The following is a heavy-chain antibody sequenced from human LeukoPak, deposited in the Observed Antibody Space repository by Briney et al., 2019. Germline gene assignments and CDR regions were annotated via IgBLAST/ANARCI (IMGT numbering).Heavy chain of an antibody. Sequence: PGGSLRLSCAASGFTFSSYGMHWVRQAPGKGLEWVTFIWYDGSNKYYADSVKGRFTISRDNSKNTLYLQMNSLRTEDTAVYYCSKALGCSGYCDYWGQGTLVTVSS. D-gene: IGHD2-15*01. CDR2: IWYDGSNK. J-gene: IGHJ4*02. CDR3: SKALGCSGYCDY. V-gene: IGHV3-30*02. CDR1: GFTFSSYG.